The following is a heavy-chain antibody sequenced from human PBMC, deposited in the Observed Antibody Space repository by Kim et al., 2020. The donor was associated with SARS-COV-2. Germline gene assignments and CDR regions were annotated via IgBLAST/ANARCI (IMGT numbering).Heavy chain of an antibody. Sequence: AASVEGQFTISRDNSKNTLYLQMNSLRAEDTAVYYCAKGTVAGTGAWDYWGQGTLVTVSS. V-gene: IGHV3-23*01. J-gene: IGHJ4*02. D-gene: IGHD6-19*01. CDR3: AKGTVAGTGAWDY.